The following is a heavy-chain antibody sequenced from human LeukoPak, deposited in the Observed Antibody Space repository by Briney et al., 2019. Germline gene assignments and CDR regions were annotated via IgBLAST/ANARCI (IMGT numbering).Heavy chain of an antibody. D-gene: IGHD6-19*01. J-gene: IGHJ4*02. CDR3: ARGRGAVAGFYFDY. Sequence: SETLSLTCAVYGGSFSGYYWSWIRQPPGKGLEWIGEINHSGSTNYNPSLKSRVTISVDTSKNQFSLKLSSVTAADTAVYYCARGRGAVAGFYFDYWGQGTLVTVSS. V-gene: IGHV4-34*01. CDR1: GGSFSGYY. CDR2: INHSGST.